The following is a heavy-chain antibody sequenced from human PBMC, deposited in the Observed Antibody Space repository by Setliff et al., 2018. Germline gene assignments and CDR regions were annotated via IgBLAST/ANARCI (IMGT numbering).Heavy chain of an antibody. D-gene: IGHD6-19*01. CDR2: IYIGGSA. J-gene: IGHJ6*03. Sequence: PSETLSLTCTVSGGSISGYYWSWIRQPAGKGLEWIGHIYIGGSANYNPSLKSRVTMSIDTSKNQFSLKLSSVIAADMAVYYCAREQWLDPPGYYYMDVWAKGTTVTVSS. CDR3: AREQWLDPPGYYYMDV. CDR1: GGSISGYY. V-gene: IGHV4-4*07.